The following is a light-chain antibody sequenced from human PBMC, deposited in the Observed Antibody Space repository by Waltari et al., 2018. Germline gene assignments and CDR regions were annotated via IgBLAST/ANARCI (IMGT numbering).Light chain of an antibody. CDR3: QQYDNWLGT. V-gene: IGKV3-15*01. CDR2: GAS. CDR1: QSVRRN. J-gene: IGKJ1*01. Sequence: EIVMTQSPATLSVSPGERATLSCRASQSVRRNLAWFQQKPGQAPRLLIYGASTRATDIPARFSGTGSGTEFTLTISSLQSEDFAVYYCQQYDNWLGTFGQGTKVEIK.